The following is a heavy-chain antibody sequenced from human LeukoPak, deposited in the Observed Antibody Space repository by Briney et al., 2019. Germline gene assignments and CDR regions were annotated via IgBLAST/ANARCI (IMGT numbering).Heavy chain of an antibody. V-gene: IGHV4-39*01. CDR1: GGSISSSSYY. J-gene: IGHJ6*03. Sequence: SETLSLTCTVSGGSISSSSYYWGWIRQPPGKGLEWIGSIYYSGSTYYNPSLKSRVTISVDTSKNQFSLKLSSVTAADTAVYYCARLSPSWGNVAIVVVPAAYYYYMDVWGKGTTVTVSS. D-gene: IGHD2-2*01. CDR3: ARLSPSWGNVAIVVVPAAYYYYMDV. CDR2: IYYSGST.